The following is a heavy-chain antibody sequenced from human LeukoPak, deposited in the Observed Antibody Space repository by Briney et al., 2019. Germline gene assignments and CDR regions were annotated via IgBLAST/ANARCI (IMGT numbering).Heavy chain of an antibody. J-gene: IGHJ4*02. CDR2: ISSSSSNI. D-gene: IGHD6-19*01. V-gene: IGHV3-21*01. CDR3: AKDRGEQWLVTSFDY. Sequence: GGSLRLSCAASGFPFSSYAMNWVRQAPGKGLEWVSSISSSSSNIYYADSVRGRFTISRDNAKNSLFLQMNSLRPEDTAVYYCAKDRGEQWLVTSFDYWGQGTLVTVSS. CDR1: GFPFSSYA.